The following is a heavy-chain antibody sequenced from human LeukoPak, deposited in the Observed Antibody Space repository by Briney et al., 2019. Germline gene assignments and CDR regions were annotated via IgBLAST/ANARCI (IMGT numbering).Heavy chain of an antibody. CDR3: AKDLTMVRGVTFFDY. V-gene: IGHV3-23*01. CDR2: ISGSGGST. D-gene: IGHD3-10*01. J-gene: IGHJ4*02. CDR1: GFTFSRHG. Sequence: PGGTLRLSCVASGFTFSRHGMNWVRQAPGKGLEWVSAISGSGGSTYYSDSVKGRFTISRDNSKNTLYLQMNSLRAEDTAVYYCAKDLTMVRGVTFFDYWGQGTLVTVSS.